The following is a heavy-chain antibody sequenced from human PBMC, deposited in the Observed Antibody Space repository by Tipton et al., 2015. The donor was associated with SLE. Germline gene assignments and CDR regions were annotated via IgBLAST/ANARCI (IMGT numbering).Heavy chain of an antibody. D-gene: IGHD1-1*01. V-gene: IGHV5-51*01. J-gene: IGHJ6*02. CDR2: VYPDDSET. CDR3: ARRMVERYVSRNYYGMDV. Sequence: VQLVQSGAEVKRPGESLKISCKASGYNFAAYWIGWVRLVPGRGLEWMGVVYPDDSETRFSPSFQGRVTISADKSLNTAYLQWSSLEAADTAIYYCARRMVERYVSRNYYGMDVWGQGTTVIVSS. CDR1: GYNFAAYW.